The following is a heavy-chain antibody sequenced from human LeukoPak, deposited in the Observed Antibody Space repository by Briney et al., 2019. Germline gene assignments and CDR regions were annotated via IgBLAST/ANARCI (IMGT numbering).Heavy chain of an antibody. Sequence: SETLSLTCAVYGGSFSGYYWSWIRQPPGKGLEWIGEINHSGSTNYNPSLKSRVTISVDTSKNQFSLKLSSVTAADTAVYYCARVKTKVRGLGKMAFDYWGQGTLVTVSS. CDR3: ARVKTKVRGLGKMAFDY. V-gene: IGHV4-34*01. D-gene: IGHD3-10*01. CDR2: INHSGST. J-gene: IGHJ4*02. CDR1: GGSFSGYY.